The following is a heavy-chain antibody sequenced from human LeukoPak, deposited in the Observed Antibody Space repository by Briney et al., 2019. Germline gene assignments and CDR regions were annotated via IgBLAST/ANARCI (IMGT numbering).Heavy chain of an antibody. J-gene: IGHJ6*03. V-gene: IGHV3-48*03. CDR3: AREFTAGDYYYYMDV. Sequence: GGSLRLSCAASGFTFSSYGMNWARQAPGKGLEWVSYISNTGNDIYYARSVKGRFTVSRDDVKNSLHLQMSSLRAEDTAFYYCAREFTAGDYYYYMDVWGKGTTVTVSS. CDR2: ISNTGNDI. CDR1: GFTFSSYG. D-gene: IGHD3-10*01.